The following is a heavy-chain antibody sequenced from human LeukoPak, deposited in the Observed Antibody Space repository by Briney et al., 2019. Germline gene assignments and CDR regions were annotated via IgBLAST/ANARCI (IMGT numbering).Heavy chain of an antibody. V-gene: IGHV4-34*01. CDR2: INHRGSS. Sequence: SETLSLTCAVYGESFSAYFWNWIRQAPGKPLEYIGEINHRGSSHYNPSLKARVTLSVDTSKNQFSLKLTSVTAADTAVYFCARGSSFDGYCSAGACDAGYYDSWGQGTPVTVSS. CDR3: ARGSSFDGYCSAGACDAGYYDS. CDR1: GESFSAYF. D-gene: IGHD2-15*01. J-gene: IGHJ4*02.